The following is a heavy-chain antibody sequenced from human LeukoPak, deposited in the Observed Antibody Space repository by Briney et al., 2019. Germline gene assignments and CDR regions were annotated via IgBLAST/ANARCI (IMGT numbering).Heavy chain of an antibody. Sequence: GGSLRLSCAASGFTFSSYSMNWVRQAPGKGLEWVSSIGSSSSYIYYADSVKGRFTISRDNAKNSLYLQMNSLRAEDTAVYYCASSRYFDWLTLDYWGQGTLVTVSS. J-gene: IGHJ4*02. CDR1: GFTFSSYS. CDR3: ASSRYFDWLTLDY. CDR2: IGSSSSYI. V-gene: IGHV3-21*04. D-gene: IGHD3-9*01.